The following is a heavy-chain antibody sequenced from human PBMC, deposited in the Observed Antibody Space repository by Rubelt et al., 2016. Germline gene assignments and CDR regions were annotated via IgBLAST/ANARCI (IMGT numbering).Heavy chain of an antibody. V-gene: IGHV4-34*01. Sequence: GKGLEWIGEINHSGSTNYNPSLKSRVTISVDTSKNQFSLKLSSVTAADTAVYYCAREDSGDIGYYYYGMDVWGQGTTVTVSS. CDR2: INHSGST. CDR3: AREDSGDIGYYYYGMDV. J-gene: IGHJ6*02. D-gene: IGHD2-15*01.